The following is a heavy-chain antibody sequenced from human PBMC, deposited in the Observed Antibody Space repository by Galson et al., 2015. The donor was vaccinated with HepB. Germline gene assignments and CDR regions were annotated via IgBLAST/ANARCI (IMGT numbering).Heavy chain of an antibody. CDR2: LYNSGST. D-gene: IGHD6-19*01. CDR1: GGSISTYY. CDR3: ARDMRPFTSAWRGFDM. J-gene: IGHJ3*02. Sequence: LSLTCTVSGGSISTYYWNWIQQPPGKGLEWIGYLYNSGSTNYNPSLKSRVTISQDSSKNQFSLNLTSVTAADTAVYYCARDMRPFTSAWRGFDMWGQGITVTVSS. V-gene: IGHV4-59*01.